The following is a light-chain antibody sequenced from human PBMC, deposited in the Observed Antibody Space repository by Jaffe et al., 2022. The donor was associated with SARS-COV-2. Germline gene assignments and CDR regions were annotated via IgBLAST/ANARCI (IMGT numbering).Light chain of an antibody. CDR3: QQYYNTLWT. CDR2: WAS. CDR1: QTVLYSSNNKNF. J-gene: IGKJ1*01. Sequence: IVMTQSPDSLAVSLGERATINCRSSQTVLYSSNNKNFLAWYQQKPGQPPKLLIYWASTRESGVPDRFSGSGSGTDFTLTINNLQAEDVAVYYCQQYYNTLWTFGQGTKVEIK. V-gene: IGKV4-1*01.